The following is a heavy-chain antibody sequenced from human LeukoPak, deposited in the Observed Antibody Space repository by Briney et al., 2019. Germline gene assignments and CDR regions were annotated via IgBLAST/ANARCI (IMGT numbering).Heavy chain of an antibody. V-gene: IGHV1-18*01. CDR3: ARDSGYSYGNYMDV. CDR1: GYTFTSYG. D-gene: IGHD5-18*01. J-gene: IGHJ6*03. CDR2: ISAYNGNT. Sequence: ASVKVSCKASGYTFTSYGISWVRQAPGQGLEWMGWISAYNGNTNYAQKLQGRVAMTTDTSTSTAYMELRSLRSEDTAVYYCARDSGYSYGNYMDVWGKGTTVTVSS.